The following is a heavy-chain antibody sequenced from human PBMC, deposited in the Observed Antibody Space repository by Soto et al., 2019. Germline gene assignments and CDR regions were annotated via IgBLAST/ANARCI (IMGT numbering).Heavy chain of an antibody. CDR1: GGTFSSYT. Sequence: SVKVSCKASGGTFSSYTISWVRQAPGQGLEWMGRIIPILGIANYAQKFQGRVTITADKSTSTAYMELSSLRSEDTAVYYCARDFASNIRDYWGQGTLVTVSS. CDR3: ARDFASNIRDY. J-gene: IGHJ4*02. V-gene: IGHV1-69*04. CDR2: IIPILGIA. D-gene: IGHD3-3*01.